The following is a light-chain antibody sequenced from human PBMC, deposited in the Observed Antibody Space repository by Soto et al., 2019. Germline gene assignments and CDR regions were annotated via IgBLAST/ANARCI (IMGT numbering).Light chain of an antibody. CDR2: GAS. V-gene: IGKV3-20*01. J-gene: IGKJ4*01. Sequence: ILLTQSPGTLSLSEGERATLSCRASQSVSSSYLAWYQQKPGQAPRLLIYGASSRATGIPDRFSGTGSGTEFTLTISSLQSEDFVLYYCQQYNSWPLTFGGGTKVDIK. CDR3: QQYNSWPLT. CDR1: QSVSSSY.